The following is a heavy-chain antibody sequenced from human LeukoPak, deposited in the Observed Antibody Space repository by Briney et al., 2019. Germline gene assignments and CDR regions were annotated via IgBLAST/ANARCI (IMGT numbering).Heavy chain of an antibody. J-gene: IGHJ4*02. D-gene: IGHD3-9*01. CDR2: INHSGGT. Sequence: KTSETLSLTCAVYGGTFSGYYWSWIRQPPGKGLEWIGEINHSGGTTYNPSPKSRVTISVDTSKNQFSLKLSSVTAADTAVYYCARGDYDILTGYYRDRSTGPTNYWGQGTLVTVSS. V-gene: IGHV4-34*01. CDR3: ARGDYDILTGYYRDRSTGPTNY. CDR1: GGTFSGYY.